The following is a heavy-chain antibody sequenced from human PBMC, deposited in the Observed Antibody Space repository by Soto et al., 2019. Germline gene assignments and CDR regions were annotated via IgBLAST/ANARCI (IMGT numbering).Heavy chain of an antibody. CDR1: GYTFSSYG. CDR2: IGTYNGIT. J-gene: IGHJ6*03. D-gene: IGHD3-3*01. V-gene: IGHV1-18*01. CDR3: ARGGVPATYDYYYMDV. Sequence: ASVKVSCKASGYTFSSYGISWVRRAPGQGLEWMGWIGTYNGITNYAPKLQDRVTMTTDTSTSTAYMELRSLRSDDTAVYFCARGGVPATYDYYYMDVWGKGTTVTVSS.